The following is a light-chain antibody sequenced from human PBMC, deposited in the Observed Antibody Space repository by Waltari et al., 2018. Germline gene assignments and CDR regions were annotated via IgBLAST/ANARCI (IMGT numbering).Light chain of an antibody. Sequence: DIQLTQSPSFLSASVGDRVTITCRASQGISSYLAWYQQKPGKAPKLLIYAASTLQSGFPSRFSGSGSGTEFTLTISSLQPEDFATYYCQQLNSYPPLFGQGTRLEIK. CDR2: AAS. V-gene: IGKV1-9*01. CDR3: QQLNSYPPL. J-gene: IGKJ5*01. CDR1: QGISSY.